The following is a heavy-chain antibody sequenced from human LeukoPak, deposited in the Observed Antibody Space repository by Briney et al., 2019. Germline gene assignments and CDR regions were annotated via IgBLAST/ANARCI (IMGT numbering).Heavy chain of an antibody. CDR3: AIHNPSSYGMDV. CDR1: GYTFTSYY. D-gene: IGHD1-1*01. V-gene: IGHV1-46*01. CDR2: INPSGGST. Sequence: ASVKVSCKASGYTFTSYYMHWVRQAPGQGLEWMGIINPSGGSTSYAQKFQGRVTMTRDTSTSTVYMELSSLRFEDTAVYYCAIHNPSSYGMDVWGQGTTVTVSS. J-gene: IGHJ6*02.